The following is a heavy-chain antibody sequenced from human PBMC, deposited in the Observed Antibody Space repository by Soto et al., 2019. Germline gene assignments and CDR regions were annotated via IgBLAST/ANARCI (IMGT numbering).Heavy chain of an antibody. CDR2: IIPIFGTA. Sequence: QVQLVQSGAEVKKPGSSVKVSCKASGGTFSSYAISWVRQAPGQGLEWMGGIIPIFGTANYAQKFQGRVTIAADESTSTAYMELSSLRSEDTAVYYCASLGNSYYGSGSPIWGQGTMVTVSS. V-gene: IGHV1-69*12. CDR1: GGTFSSYA. CDR3: ASLGNSYYGSGSPI. D-gene: IGHD3-10*01. J-gene: IGHJ3*02.